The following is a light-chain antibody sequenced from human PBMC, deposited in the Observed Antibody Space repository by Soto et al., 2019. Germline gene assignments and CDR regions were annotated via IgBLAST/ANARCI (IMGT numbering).Light chain of an antibody. CDR1: QSVSSSY. CDR2: GAS. J-gene: IGKJ4*01. CDR3: QQYNICPPL. V-gene: IGKV3-20*01. Sequence: EIVLTRSPGTLSLSPGERATLSRRASQSVSSSYLAWYQQKPGQAPRLLIYGASSRATGIPDRFSGSGSGTEFTLTISSLQSEDFAVYYCQQYNICPPLLGGGTKVEIK.